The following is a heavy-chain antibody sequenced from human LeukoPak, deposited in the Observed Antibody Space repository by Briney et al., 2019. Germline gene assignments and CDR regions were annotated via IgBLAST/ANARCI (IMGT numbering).Heavy chain of an antibody. Sequence: GASVKVSCKASGYTFTGYYMHWVRQAPGQGLEWMGWINPNSGGTNYAQKFQGRVTMTRDTSISTAYMELSRLRSDDTAVYYCARERCSGGSCYVAHMDVWGKGTTVTVSS. CDR1: GYTFTGYY. D-gene: IGHD2-15*01. V-gene: IGHV1-2*02. CDR2: INPNSGGT. J-gene: IGHJ6*03. CDR3: ARERCSGGSCYVAHMDV.